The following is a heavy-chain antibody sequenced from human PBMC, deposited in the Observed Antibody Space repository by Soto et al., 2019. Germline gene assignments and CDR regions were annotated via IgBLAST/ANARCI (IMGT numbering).Heavy chain of an antibody. V-gene: IGHV3-11*01. CDR3: ARDRSSGYGIDY. Sequence: GGSLRLSCVASGFSFSDYYMTWVRQAPGKGLEWISYITTSGYTIYYTDSVKGRFTISRDNAKNSLYLQMNNLRAEDKAANNWARDRSSGYGIDYWGQGTLFTFSS. CDR1: GFSFSDYY. D-gene: IGHD6-13*01. CDR2: ITTSGYTI. J-gene: IGHJ4*02.